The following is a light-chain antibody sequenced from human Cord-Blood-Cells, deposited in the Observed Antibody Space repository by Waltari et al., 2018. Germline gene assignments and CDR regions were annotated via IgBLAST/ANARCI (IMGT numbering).Light chain of an antibody. CDR1: SRDVVGFNF. CDR3: CSYAGSYTYV. CDR2: DVS. V-gene: IGLV2-11*01. J-gene: IGLJ1*01. Sequence: QSALTQPRPVSGAPGQSSPIPCPGTSRDVVGFNFVSWFQQHPGKVPKLMIYDVSKRPSGVPDRFSGSKSGNTASLTISGLQAEDEADYYCCSYAGSYTYVFGTGTKVTVL.